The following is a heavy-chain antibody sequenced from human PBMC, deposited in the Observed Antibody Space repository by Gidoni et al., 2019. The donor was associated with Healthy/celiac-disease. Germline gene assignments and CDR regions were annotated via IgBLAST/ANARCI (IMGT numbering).Heavy chain of an antibody. J-gene: IGHJ6*02. CDR3: ARVEGSGSYHPQEYGMDV. D-gene: IGHD3-10*01. Sequence: QVQLVQSGAEVKKPGSSVKVSCKASGGTFSSYAISWVRQAPGQGLEWMGGIIPIFGTANYAQKFQGRVTITADESTSTAYMELSSLRSEDTAVYYCARVEGSGSYHPQEYGMDVWGQGTTVTVSS. CDR1: GGTFSSYA. CDR2: IIPIFGTA. V-gene: IGHV1-69*01.